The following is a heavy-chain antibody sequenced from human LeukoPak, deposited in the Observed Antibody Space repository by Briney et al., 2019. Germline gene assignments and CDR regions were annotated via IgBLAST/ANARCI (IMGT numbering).Heavy chain of an antibody. Sequence: ASVKVSCKASGYTFTSYAMHWVRQAPGQRLEWMGWINAGNGNTKYSQKFQGRVTITRDTSASTAYMELSSLRSEDTAVYYCARDLPYYYGSGSYQPFDYWGQGTLVTVSS. J-gene: IGHJ4*02. V-gene: IGHV1-3*01. CDR2: INAGNGNT. D-gene: IGHD3-10*01. CDR1: GYTFTSYA. CDR3: ARDLPYYYGSGSYQPFDY.